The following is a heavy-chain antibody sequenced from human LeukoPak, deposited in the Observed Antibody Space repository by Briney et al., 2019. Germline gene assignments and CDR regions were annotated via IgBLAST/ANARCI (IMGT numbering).Heavy chain of an antibody. J-gene: IGHJ4*02. CDR1: GGSVGSDNSY. CDR3: ARGYYYRT. CDR2: IYADGSS. V-gene: IGHV4-61*02. D-gene: IGHD3-10*01. Sequence: SETLSLTCTVSGGSVGSDNSYWNWIRQPAGKGLEWIGRIYADGSSTYNPSLKSRVIILVDTSKNQFSLRLSSMTAADTAVYYCARGYYYRTWGLGTLVTVSS.